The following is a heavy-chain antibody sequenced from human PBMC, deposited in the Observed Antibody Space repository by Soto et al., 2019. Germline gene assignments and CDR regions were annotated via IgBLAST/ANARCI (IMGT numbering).Heavy chain of an antibody. CDR1: GYTFSTYG. Sequence: ASVKVSCKASGYTFSTYGMHWVRQAPGQSLEWMGWLNGGTGQTRYSQRFQDRVIITRDTSASTGYMELSSLRSEDTAVYYCARGKGMEENYFYYGMDIWGQGTTVTVSS. D-gene: IGHD1-1*01. CDR2: LNGGTGQT. J-gene: IGHJ6*02. CDR3: ARGKGMEENYFYYGMDI. V-gene: IGHV1-3*01.